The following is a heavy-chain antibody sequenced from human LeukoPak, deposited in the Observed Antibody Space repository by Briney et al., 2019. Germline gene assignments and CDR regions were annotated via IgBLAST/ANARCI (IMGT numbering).Heavy chain of an antibody. J-gene: IGHJ6*02. CDR2: IYYSGST. CDR1: GGSISSYY. CDR3: ARVGGTNYYYYGMDV. V-gene: IGHV4-59*01. D-gene: IGHD1-1*01. Sequence: TSQTLSLTCTVSGGSISSYYWSWIRQPPGKGLEWIGYIYYSGSTNYNPSLKSRVTISVDTSKNQFSLKLSSVTAADTAVYYCARVGGTNYYYYGMDVWGQGTTVTVSS.